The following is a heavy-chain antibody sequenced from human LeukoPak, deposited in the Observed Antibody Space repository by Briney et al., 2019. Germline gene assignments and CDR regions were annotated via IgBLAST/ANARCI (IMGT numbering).Heavy chain of an antibody. CDR3: ARELTYADY. J-gene: IGHJ4*02. V-gene: IGHV4-30-4*01. CDR2: LYYSGST. CDR1: GGSISSGDYY. Sequence: SETLSLTCTVSGGSISSGDYYWSWIRQPPGKGLEWIGYLYYSGSTYYNPSLKSRVTMSVDTSKNQFSLKLSSVTAADTAVYYCARELTYADYWGQGTLVTVSS. D-gene: IGHD4/OR15-4a*01.